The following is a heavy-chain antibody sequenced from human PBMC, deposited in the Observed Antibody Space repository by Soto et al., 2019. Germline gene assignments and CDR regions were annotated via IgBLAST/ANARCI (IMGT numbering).Heavy chain of an antibody. V-gene: IGHV2-5*02. CDR3: AHRHGGYGCNEGYFAF. CDR1: GFSLTSSPKG. Sequence: QITLKESGPTLVEPTEALALTCSFFGFSLTSSPKGVAWFRQPLGKALEWLVVIYWDDDKRYNPSLQNRITNTKDTSKYEVALTLTDMEPKDTATYFFAHRHGGYGCNEGYFAFWGQGSLVTVS. J-gene: IGHJ4*02. D-gene: IGHD2-15*01. CDR2: IYWDDDK.